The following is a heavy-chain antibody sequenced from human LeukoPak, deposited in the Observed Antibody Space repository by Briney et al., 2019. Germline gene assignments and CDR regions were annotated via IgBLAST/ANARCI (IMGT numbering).Heavy chain of an antibody. V-gene: IGHV1-46*01. D-gene: IGHD5-24*01. CDR2: INPSGGST. Sequence: ASLKVSCKASGYTFTSYYMHWVRQAPAQGLEWMGIINPSGGSTSYAQQFQGRVTMTRDTSTSTVYMELSSLRSEDTAVYYCARDLEMATPSDNDYWGQGTLVTVSS. CDR1: GYTFTSYY. CDR3: ARDLEMATPSDNDY. J-gene: IGHJ4*02.